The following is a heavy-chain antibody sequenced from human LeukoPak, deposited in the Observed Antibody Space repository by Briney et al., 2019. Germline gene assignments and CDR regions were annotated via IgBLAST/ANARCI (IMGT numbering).Heavy chain of an antibody. D-gene: IGHD6-19*01. CDR1: GFTSGDYA. J-gene: IGHJ4*02. V-gene: IGHV3-49*04. Sequence: GGSLRLSCTAFGFTSGDYAMSWVRQAPGKGLEWVGFIRSKAYGGTTEYAASVKGRFTISRDDSKSIAYLQMNSLKTEDTAVYYCTSTKIAVASIAHYWGQGTLVTVSS. CDR2: IRSKAYGGTT. CDR3: TSTKIAVASIAHY.